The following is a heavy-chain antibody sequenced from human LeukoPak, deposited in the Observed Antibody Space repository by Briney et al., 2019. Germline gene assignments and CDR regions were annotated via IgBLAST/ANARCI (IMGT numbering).Heavy chain of an antibody. V-gene: IGHV3-23*01. CDR3: AKDRYMTTVTTFDY. CDR2: ISGSGGST. CDR1: GFTFSSYA. D-gene: IGHD4-11*01. Sequence: PGGSLRLSCAASGFTFSSYAMSWVRQAPGKGLEWVSAISGSGGSTYYADSVKGRFTISRDNAKNSLYLQMNSLRAEDTALYYCAKDRYMTTVTTFDYWGQGTLVTVSS. J-gene: IGHJ4*02.